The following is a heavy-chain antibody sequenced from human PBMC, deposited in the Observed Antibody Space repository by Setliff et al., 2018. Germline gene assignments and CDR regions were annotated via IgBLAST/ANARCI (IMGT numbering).Heavy chain of an antibody. V-gene: IGHV1-2*02. CDR2: INPNSGDT. CDR1: GYTFIDYY. D-gene: IGHD3-22*01. CDR3: ARDVFPYHYEGAFDI. Sequence: ASVKVSCKASGYTFIDYYMHWVRQAPGQGLEWMGWINPNSGDTNYAQKLQGRVTMTRDTSTSTVYMDMSSLRSEDTAVYYCARDVFPYHYEGAFDIWGQGTMVTVSS. J-gene: IGHJ3*02.